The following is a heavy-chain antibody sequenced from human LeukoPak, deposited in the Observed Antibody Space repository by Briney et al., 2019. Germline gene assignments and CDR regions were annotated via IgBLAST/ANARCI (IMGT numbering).Heavy chain of an antibody. D-gene: IGHD4-17*01. CDR2: IYYSGST. CDR3: ARDNYGDYRRYFDY. J-gene: IGHJ4*02. Sequence: SETLSLTCTVSGGSISSSSYYWGWIRQPPGKGLEWIGSIYYSGSTYYNPSLKSRVTISVDTSKNQFSLKLSSVTAADTAVYYCARDNYGDYRRYFDYWGQGTLVTVSS. CDR1: GGSISSSSYY. V-gene: IGHV4-39*07.